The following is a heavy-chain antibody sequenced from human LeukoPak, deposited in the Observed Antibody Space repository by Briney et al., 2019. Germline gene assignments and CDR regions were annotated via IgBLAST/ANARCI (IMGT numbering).Heavy chain of an antibody. CDR2: IYWDDDK. D-gene: IGHD3-22*01. Sequence: ESGPTLVNPTQTLTLTCTFSGFSLSTSGVGVGWIRQPPGKALEWLALIYWDDDKRYSPSLKSRLTITKDTSKNQVVLTMTNMDPVDTATYYCAHTANYYDSSGYPFFDYWGQGTLVTVSS. CDR1: GFSLSTSGVG. V-gene: IGHV2-5*02. CDR3: AHTANYYDSSGYPFFDY. J-gene: IGHJ4*02.